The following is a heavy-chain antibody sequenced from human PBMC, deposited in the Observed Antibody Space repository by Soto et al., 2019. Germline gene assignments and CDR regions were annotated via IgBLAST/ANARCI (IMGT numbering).Heavy chain of an antibody. CDR2: ISYDGSNK. CDR1: GFTFSSYA. Sequence: QVQVVESGGGVVQPGRSLRLSCAASGFTFSSYAMHWVRQAPGKGLEWVAVISYDGSNKYYADSVKGRFTISRDNSKNTLHLQMNSLRAEDRAVYYCARGERSERFDPWGQGTLVTVSS. CDR3: ARGERSERFDP. V-gene: IGHV3-30*04. D-gene: IGHD1-26*01. J-gene: IGHJ5*02.